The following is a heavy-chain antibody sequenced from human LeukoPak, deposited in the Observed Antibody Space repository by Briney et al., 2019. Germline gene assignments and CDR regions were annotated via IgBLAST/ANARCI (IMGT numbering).Heavy chain of an antibody. CDR1: GGSISSSSYY. Sequence: SETLSLTCTVSGGSISSSSYYWGWIRQPPGKGLEWIGSIYYSGSTYYNPSLKGRVTISVDTSKNQFSLKLSSVTAPDTAVYYCARLGSSGWSVRGGYWGQGTLVTVSS. D-gene: IGHD6-19*01. CDR2: IYYSGST. V-gene: IGHV4-39*01. CDR3: ARLGSSGWSVRGGY. J-gene: IGHJ4*02.